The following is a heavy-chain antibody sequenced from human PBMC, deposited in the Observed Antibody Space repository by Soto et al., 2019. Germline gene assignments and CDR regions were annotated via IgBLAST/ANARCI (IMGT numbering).Heavy chain of an antibody. Sequence: QVQLVESGGGVVQPGRSLRLSCAASGFTFSSYGMHWVRQAPGKGLEWVAVIWYDGSNKYYADSVKGRFTISRDNSKNTLYLQMNSLRAEDTAVYYCARVHCGGDCYSPFDYWGQVTLVTVSS. D-gene: IGHD2-21*02. CDR1: GFTFSSYG. J-gene: IGHJ4*02. V-gene: IGHV3-33*01. CDR3: ARVHCGGDCYSPFDY. CDR2: IWYDGSNK.